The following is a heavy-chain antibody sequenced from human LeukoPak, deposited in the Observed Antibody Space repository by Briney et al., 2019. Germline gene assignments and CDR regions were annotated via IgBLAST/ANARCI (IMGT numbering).Heavy chain of an antibody. D-gene: IGHD2-21*02. V-gene: IGHV3-23*01. CDR3: AKTFAKVTAVPRYFQH. CDR2: ISGSGGST. CDR1: GFTFSSYA. J-gene: IGHJ1*01. Sequence: GSLRLSCAASGFTFSSYAMSWVRQAPGKGLEWVSAISGSGGSTYYADSVKGRFTISRDNSKNTLYPQMNSLRAEDTAVYYCAKTFAKVTAVPRYFQHWGQGTLVTVSS.